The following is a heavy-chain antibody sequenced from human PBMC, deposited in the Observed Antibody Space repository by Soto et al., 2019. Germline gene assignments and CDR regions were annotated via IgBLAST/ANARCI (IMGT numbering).Heavy chain of an antibody. V-gene: IGHV4-30-4*01. J-gene: IGHJ5*02. D-gene: IGHD6-13*01. CDR2: IYYSGST. Sequence: SETLSLTCTVSGGSISSGDYYWTWIRQPPGKGLEWIGYIYYSGSTYYNPSLKSRVTISVDTSKNQFSLKLSSVTAADTAVYYCAVAAAGNWFDPWGQGTLVTVSS. CDR1: GGSISSGDYY. CDR3: AVAAAGNWFDP.